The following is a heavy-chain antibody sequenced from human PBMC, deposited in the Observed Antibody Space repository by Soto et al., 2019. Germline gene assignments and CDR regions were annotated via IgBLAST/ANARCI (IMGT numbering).Heavy chain of an antibody. V-gene: IGHV1-18*01. Sequence: QVHLVQSGAEVKKPGASVNVSCKTSGYTFTRNGISWVRQAPGQGLEWMGWISPNSGNIKYAQKLQGRVIMTTDTSTSTAYMEMRSMRSHDTAVYYCVKARDSNTWPDRDVWGKGTTVTVS. CDR2: ISPNSGNI. D-gene: IGHD3-22*01. J-gene: IGHJ6*03. CDR1: GYTFTRNG. CDR3: VKARDSNTWPDRDV.